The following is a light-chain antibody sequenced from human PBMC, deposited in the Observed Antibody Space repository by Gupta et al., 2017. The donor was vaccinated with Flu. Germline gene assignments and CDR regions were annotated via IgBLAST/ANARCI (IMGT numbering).Light chain of an antibody. CDR1: PSVSSN. CDR3: QQYMNWPRT. J-gene: IGKJ1*01. Sequence: EIVMTQSPATLSVSPGERATLSCWASPSVSSNLAWYQQKPGQGPRLLIHGASTRATGIPARFSGSGSGTEFTLTISSLQSEDFAVYYCQQYMNWPRTFGQGTKVEIK. CDR2: GAS. V-gene: IGKV3-15*01.